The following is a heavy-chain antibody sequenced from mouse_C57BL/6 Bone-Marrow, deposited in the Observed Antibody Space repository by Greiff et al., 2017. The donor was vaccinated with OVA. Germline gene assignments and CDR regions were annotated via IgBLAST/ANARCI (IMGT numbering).Heavy chain of an antibody. CDR3: ARNYGSSYGYFDY. CDR2: IDPEDGET. CDR1: GFNIKDYY. J-gene: IGHJ2*01. V-gene: IGHV14-2*01. Sequence: EVKVEESGAELVKPGASVKLSCTASGFNIKDYYMHWVKQRTEQGLEWIGRIDPEDGETKYAPKFQGKATITADTSSNTAYLQLSSLTSEDTAVYYCARNYGSSYGYFDYWGQGTTLTVSS. D-gene: IGHD1-1*01.